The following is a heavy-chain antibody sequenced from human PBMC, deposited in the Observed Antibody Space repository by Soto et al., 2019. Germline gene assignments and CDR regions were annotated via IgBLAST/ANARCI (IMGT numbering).Heavy chain of an antibody. CDR1: GGTFRTYA. J-gene: IGHJ6*02. CDR2: IIPIFGTV. CDR3: AKGAVAGTPTSYSYYGMDV. Sequence: QVQLLQSGAEVKKPGSSVRVSCEASGGTFRTYAISWVRQAPGQGLEWMGEIIPIFGTVNYAKRFQGRVTITADESTTTVYMDLRSLRSADTAVYYCAKGAVAGTPTSYSYYGMDVWGQGTTVTVSS. D-gene: IGHD6-19*01. V-gene: IGHV1-69*12.